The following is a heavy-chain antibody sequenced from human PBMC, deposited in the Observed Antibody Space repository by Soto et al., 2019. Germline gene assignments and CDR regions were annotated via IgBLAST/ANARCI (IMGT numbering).Heavy chain of an antibody. CDR3: ARGTRALITSFLAY. D-gene: IGHD3-10*01. J-gene: IGHJ4*02. CDR2: VHESGST. Sequence: SETLSRTCSVSGDAISNYYSSWIRQTPGRGLEWIGCVHESGSTDYNPSLKGRVTISLHTSKSQFSLSLKSATAADTATYFCARGTRALITSFLAYWGQGLPVTV. V-gene: IGHV4-59*01. CDR1: GDAISNYY.